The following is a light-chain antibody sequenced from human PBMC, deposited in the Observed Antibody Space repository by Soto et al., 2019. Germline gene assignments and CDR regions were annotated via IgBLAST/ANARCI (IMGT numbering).Light chain of an antibody. Sequence: QSALTQPPSVSGAPGQRVTISCNGSSSKIGAGYDVHWYQQFPGTAPKLLIYGNSNRPSGVPDRFSGSKSGTSVSLAITGLQAEDEADYYCQSYDSSLTLYVFGTGTKVTVL. CDR3: QSYDSSLTLYV. CDR2: GNS. V-gene: IGLV1-40*01. J-gene: IGLJ1*01. CDR1: SSKIGAGYD.